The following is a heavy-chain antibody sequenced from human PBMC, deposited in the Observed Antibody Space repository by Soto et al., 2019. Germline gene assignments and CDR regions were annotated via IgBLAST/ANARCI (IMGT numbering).Heavy chain of an antibody. CDR3: ATSQWTVRPEYYDYIWGSYRRPRPNDAFDI. V-gene: IGHV1-24*01. CDR1: GYTLTELS. J-gene: IGHJ3*02. CDR2: FDPEDGET. D-gene: IGHD3-16*02. Sequence: PGASVKVSCKVSGYTLTELSMHWVRQAPGKGLEWMGGFDPEDGETIYAQKFQGRVTMTEDTSTDTAYMELSSLRSEDTAVYYCATSQWTVRPEYYDYIWGSYRRPRPNDAFDIWGQGTMVTVSS.